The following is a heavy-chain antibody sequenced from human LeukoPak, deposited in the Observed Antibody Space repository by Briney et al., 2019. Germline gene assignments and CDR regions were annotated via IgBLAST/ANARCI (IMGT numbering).Heavy chain of an antibody. Sequence: PGGSLRLSCAASGFTFSSYAMSWVRQAPGKGLEWVSAISGSGGSTYYADSVKGRFTISRDNSKNTLYLQMNGLRAEDTAVYYCAKDILYSGSYYADYWGQGTLVTVSS. CDR1: GFTFSSYA. V-gene: IGHV3-23*01. D-gene: IGHD1-26*01. CDR3: AKDILYSGSYYADY. J-gene: IGHJ4*02. CDR2: ISGSGGST.